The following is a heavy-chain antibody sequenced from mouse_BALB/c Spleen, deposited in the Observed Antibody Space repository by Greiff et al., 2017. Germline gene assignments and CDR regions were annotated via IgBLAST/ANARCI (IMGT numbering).Heavy chain of an antibody. CDR3: VRPVYYYGSSWFAY. Sequence: EVKLEESGGGLVQPKGSLKLSCAASGFTFNTYAMNWVRQAPGKGLEWVARIRSKSNNYATYYADSVKDRFTISRDDSQSMLYLQMNNLKTEDTAMYYCVRPVYYYGSSWFAYWGQGTLVTVSA. D-gene: IGHD1-1*01. J-gene: IGHJ3*01. V-gene: IGHV10-1*02. CDR2: IRSKSNNYAT. CDR1: GFTFNTYA.